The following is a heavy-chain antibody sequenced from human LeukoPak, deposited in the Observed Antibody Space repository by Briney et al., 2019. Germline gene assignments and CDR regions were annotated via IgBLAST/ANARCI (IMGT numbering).Heavy chain of an antibody. V-gene: IGHV4-61*02. D-gene: IGHD6-6*01. CDR3: ARFSSSAFDI. Sequence: SETLSLTCTVSGGSINSGSYYWSWIRQPAGKGLEWIGRIYTSGSTNYNPSLKSRVTISVDTSKNQFSLKLCSVTAADTAVYYCARFSSSAFDIWGQETMVTVSS. CDR2: IYTSGST. CDR1: GGSINSGSYY. J-gene: IGHJ3*02.